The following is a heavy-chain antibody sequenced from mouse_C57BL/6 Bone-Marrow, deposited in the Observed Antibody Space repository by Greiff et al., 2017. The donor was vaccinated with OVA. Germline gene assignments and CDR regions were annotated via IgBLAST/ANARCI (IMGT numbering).Heavy chain of an antibody. J-gene: IGHJ3*01. Sequence: DVKLVESGAELVRPGASVKLSCTASGFNIKDYYMHWVKQRPEQGLEWIGRIDPEDGDTEYAPKFQGKATMTADTSSNTAYLQLSSLTSEDTAVYYCTAHYYGSSYPAWFAYWGQGTLVTVSA. D-gene: IGHD1-1*01. V-gene: IGHV14-1*01. CDR3: TAHYYGSSYPAWFAY. CDR2: IDPEDGDT. CDR1: GFNIKDYY.